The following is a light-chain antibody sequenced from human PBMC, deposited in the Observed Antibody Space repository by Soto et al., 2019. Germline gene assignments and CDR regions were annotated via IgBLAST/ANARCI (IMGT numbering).Light chain of an antibody. CDR3: QHYIMSLTT. CDR1: QRVFYSSNNKNY. CDR2: GAS. J-gene: IGKJ1*01. Sequence: DIVMTQSPDSLAVSLGERATINCKSSQRVFYSSNNKNYLAWYQQKPGQAPRLLIYGASRRATGIPDRFIGSGSGTDFTLTISRLGPEDFAVYYCQHYIMSLTTFGQGTKVDIK. V-gene: IGKV4-1*01.